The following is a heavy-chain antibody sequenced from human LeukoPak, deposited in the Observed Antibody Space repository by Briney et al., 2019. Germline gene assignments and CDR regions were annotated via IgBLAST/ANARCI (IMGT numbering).Heavy chain of an antibody. CDR2: MYYSGTT. CDR3: ARHNVAATLFDY. D-gene: IGHD2-15*01. V-gene: IGHV4-39*01. CDR1: GGSISSSSYY. J-gene: IGHJ4*02. Sequence: SETLSLTCTVSGGSISSSSYYWGWIRQPPGKGLEWIGSMYYSGTTYYNPSLKSRVTIFVGTSKNQFSLKLSSVTAADTAVYYCARHNVAATLFDYWGQGTLVTVSS.